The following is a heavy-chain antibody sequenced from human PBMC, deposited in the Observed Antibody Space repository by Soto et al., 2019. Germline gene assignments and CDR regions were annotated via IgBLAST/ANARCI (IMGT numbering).Heavy chain of an antibody. CDR1: GYSFSTSW. V-gene: IGHV5-51*01. CDR2: IYPYDSDT. J-gene: IGHJ6*02. Sequence: GESLKISCKGSGYSFSTSWIGWVRQMPGKGLEWMGIIYPYDSDTRYSPSFQGQVTISADTSLSTVYLQWSSLKASDTAMYYCARREYSLDVWGQGTTVTVSS. CDR3: ARREYSLDV.